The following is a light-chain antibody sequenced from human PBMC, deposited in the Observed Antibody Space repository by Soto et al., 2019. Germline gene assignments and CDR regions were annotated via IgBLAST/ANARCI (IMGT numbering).Light chain of an antibody. CDR2: EVS. CDR3: SSYTTSSALV. V-gene: IGLV2-14*01. Sequence: QSVLTQPASVSGSPGQSITISCTGTSSDVGGYDYVSWYQQHPAKVPKLIIYEVSKRPSGVSHRFSGSKSGNTASLTISGPQTEDEADYHCSSYTTSSALVFGGGTKATVL. J-gene: IGLJ2*01. CDR1: SSDVGGYDY.